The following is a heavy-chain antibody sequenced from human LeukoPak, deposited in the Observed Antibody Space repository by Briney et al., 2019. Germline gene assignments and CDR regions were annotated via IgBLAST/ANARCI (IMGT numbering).Heavy chain of an antibody. D-gene: IGHD5-18*01. CDR1: GGSISSGDYY. J-gene: IGHJ4*02. Sequence: SQTLSLTCTVSGGSISSGDYYWSWIRQPPGKGLEWIGYIYYSGSTYYNPSLKSRVTISVDTSKNQFSLKLSSVTAADTAVYYCARRIGTGSYGYYFDYWGQGTLVTVSS. CDR2: IYYSGST. V-gene: IGHV4-30-4*01. CDR3: ARRIGTGSYGYYFDY.